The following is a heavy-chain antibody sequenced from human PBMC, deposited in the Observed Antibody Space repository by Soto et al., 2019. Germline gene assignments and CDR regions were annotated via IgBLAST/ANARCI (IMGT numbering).Heavy chain of an antibody. CDR2: INHSGST. Sequence: SETLSLTCAVYGGSFCGYYWSWIRQPPGKGLEWIGEINHSGSTNYNPSLKSRVTISVDTSKNQFSLKLSSVTAADTAVYYCARGGHDSSSWYGAKYYYYYGMDVWGQGTTVTVSS. CDR1: GGSFCGYY. J-gene: IGHJ6*02. CDR3: ARGGHDSSSWYGAKYYYYYGMDV. V-gene: IGHV4-34*01. D-gene: IGHD6-13*01.